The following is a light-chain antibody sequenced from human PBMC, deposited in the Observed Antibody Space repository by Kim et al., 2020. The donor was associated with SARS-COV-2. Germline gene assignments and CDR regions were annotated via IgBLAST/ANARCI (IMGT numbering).Light chain of an antibody. CDR1: SGHSSYA. V-gene: IGLV4-69*01. CDR2: LNSDGSH. CDR3: QTWGTGDVV. Sequence: QLVLTQSPSASASLGASVKLTCTLCSGHSSYAIAWHQQQPEKGPRYLMKLNSDGSHSKGDGIPDRFSGSSSGAERYLTISSLQSEDEADYYCQTWGTGDVVFGGGTKLTVL. J-gene: IGLJ2*01.